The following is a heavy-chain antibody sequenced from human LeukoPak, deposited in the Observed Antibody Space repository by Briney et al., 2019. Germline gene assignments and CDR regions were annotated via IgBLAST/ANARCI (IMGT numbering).Heavy chain of an antibody. V-gene: IGHV1-2*02. J-gene: IGHJ4*02. CDR3: ARFYDYGDSGLDY. CDR2: INPNSGGT. CDR1: GYTFTGYY. Sequence: ASVKVSCKASGYTFTGYYMHWVRQVPGQGLEWMGWINPNSGGTNYAQKFQGRVTMTRDTSISTAYMELSRLRSDDTAVYYCARFYDYGDSGLDYWGQGTLVTISS. D-gene: IGHD4-17*01.